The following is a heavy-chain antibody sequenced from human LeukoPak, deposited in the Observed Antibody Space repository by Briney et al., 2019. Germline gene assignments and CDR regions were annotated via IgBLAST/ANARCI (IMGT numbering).Heavy chain of an antibody. V-gene: IGHV4-59*08. D-gene: IGHD4-17*01. J-gene: IGHJ4*02. CDR3: ARRSAFTVSFDY. Sequence: SETLSLTCTVSGDSMSTYYWSWIRQPPGKGLECIGYIYYSGSTNYNPSLKSRITISVDTSKNQFSLKLNSVTAADTAVYFCARRSAFTVSFDYWGQGTLVTVSS. CDR1: GDSMSTYY. CDR2: IYYSGST.